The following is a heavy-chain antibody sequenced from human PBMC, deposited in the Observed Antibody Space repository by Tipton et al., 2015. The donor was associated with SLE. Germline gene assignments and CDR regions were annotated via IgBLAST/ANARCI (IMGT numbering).Heavy chain of an antibody. Sequence: TLSLTCAVYGGSFSGYYWSWIRQPPGKGLEWIGEINHSGSTNYNPSPKSRVTISVDTSKNQFSLKLSSVTAADTAVYYCASKLVDDYDSSGPQGYYFDYWGQGTLVTVSS. D-gene: IGHD3-22*01. V-gene: IGHV4-34*01. CDR1: GGSFSGYY. CDR2: INHSGST. CDR3: ASKLVDDYDSSGPQGYYFDY. J-gene: IGHJ4*02.